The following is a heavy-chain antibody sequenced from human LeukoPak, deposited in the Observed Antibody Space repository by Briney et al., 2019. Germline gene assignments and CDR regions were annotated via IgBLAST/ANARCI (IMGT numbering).Heavy chain of an antibody. V-gene: IGHV4-31*03. CDR3: ARVPMSRSAFDI. CDR2: IYYSGST. D-gene: IGHD3-10*02. CDR1: GCSISSGGYY. J-gene: IGHJ3*02. Sequence: PSETLSFTCTVSGCSISSGGYYWSWIRQHPGKGLEWIGYIYYSGSTYYNPSLKSRVTISVDTSKNQFSLKLSSVTAADTAVYYCARVPMSRSAFDIWGQGTMVTVSS.